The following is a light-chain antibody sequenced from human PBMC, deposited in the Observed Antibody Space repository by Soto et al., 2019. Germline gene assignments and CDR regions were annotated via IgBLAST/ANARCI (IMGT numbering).Light chain of an antibody. J-gene: IGKJ2*01. CDR3: QQYSRYPT. CDR2: DAS. CDR1: QSIDTW. Sequence: DIQMTQSPSTLSASVGDRVTIACRASQSIDTWLAWYQHKPGKAPKILIYDASTLEDGVPSRFSGSGSGTEFTLTISSLQSDDFATYYCQQYSRYPTFGQGTKLEIK. V-gene: IGKV1-5*01.